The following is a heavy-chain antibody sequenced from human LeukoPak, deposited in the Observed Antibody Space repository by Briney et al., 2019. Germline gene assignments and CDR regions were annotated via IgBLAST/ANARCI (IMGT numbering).Heavy chain of an antibody. Sequence: GGSLRLSCAASGFTFSDYYMSWIRQAPGKGLEWVSAISGSGGSTYYADSVKGRFTISRDNSKNTLYLQMNSLRAEDTAVYYCAKGTKGGYSYGYRWGQGTLVTVSS. CDR3: AKGTKGGYSYGYR. CDR1: GFTFSDYY. J-gene: IGHJ4*02. D-gene: IGHD5-18*01. CDR2: ISGSGGST. V-gene: IGHV3-23*01.